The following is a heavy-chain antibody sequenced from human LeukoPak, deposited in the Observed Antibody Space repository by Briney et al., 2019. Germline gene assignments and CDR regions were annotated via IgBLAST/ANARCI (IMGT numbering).Heavy chain of an antibody. CDR1: GYSISSGYY. D-gene: IGHD3-3*01. V-gene: IGHV4-38-2*01. CDR3: ARGDFWSGYYPPDYFDY. CDR2: IYHSGST. J-gene: IGHJ4*02. Sequence: SETLSLTCAVSGYSISSGYYWGWSRPPPGKGLEGIGSIYHSGSTYYNPSLKSRVTISVDTSKNQFSLKLSSVTAADTAVYYCARGDFWSGYYPPDYFDYWGQGTLVTVSS.